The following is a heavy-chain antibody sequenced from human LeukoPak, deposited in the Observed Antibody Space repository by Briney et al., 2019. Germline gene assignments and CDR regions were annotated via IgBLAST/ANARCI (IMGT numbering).Heavy chain of an antibody. D-gene: IGHD3-3*02. CDR3: ARDGIGDHFWSLFDY. V-gene: IGHV1-18*01. Sequence: ASVKVSCKTSGYTFSSYGISWVRQAPGQGLEWMGWISGYNGNTKYEQKFQGRVTMTTDTSTSTAYMELRSLRSDDTAVYYCARDGIGDHFWSLFDYWGQGTLVTVSS. J-gene: IGHJ4*02. CDR1: GYTFSSYG. CDR2: ISGYNGNT.